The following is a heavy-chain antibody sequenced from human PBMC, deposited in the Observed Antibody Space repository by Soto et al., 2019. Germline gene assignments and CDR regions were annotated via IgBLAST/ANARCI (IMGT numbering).Heavy chain of an antibody. V-gene: IGHV4-31*03. CDR1: GGSISSGGYY. Sequence: QVQLQESGPGLVKPSQTLSLTCTVSGGSISSGGYYWSWIRQHPGKGLEWIGYIYYSGSTYYNPSLKSRVTISVDTSKNQFSLKLSSVTAADTAVYYCARESIGIAAHPYGMDVWGQGTTVTVSS. CDR2: IYYSGST. CDR3: ARESIGIAAHPYGMDV. D-gene: IGHD6-13*01. J-gene: IGHJ6*02.